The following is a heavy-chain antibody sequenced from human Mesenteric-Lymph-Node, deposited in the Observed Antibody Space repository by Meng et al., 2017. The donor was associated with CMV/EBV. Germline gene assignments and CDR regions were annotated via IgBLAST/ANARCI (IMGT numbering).Heavy chain of an antibody. CDR1: GFTFSSYE. J-gene: IGHJ5*02. CDR2: ISSRGGTT. Sequence: GESLKISCAASGFTFSSYEMNWVRQAPGKGLEWVSYISSRGGTTNYADSMKGRFTISRDNAKNSLYLQMNSLRAEDTAVYYCASSYYYGSGSPFDPWGQGTLVTVSS. D-gene: IGHD3-10*01. V-gene: IGHV3-48*03. CDR3: ASSYYYGSGSPFDP.